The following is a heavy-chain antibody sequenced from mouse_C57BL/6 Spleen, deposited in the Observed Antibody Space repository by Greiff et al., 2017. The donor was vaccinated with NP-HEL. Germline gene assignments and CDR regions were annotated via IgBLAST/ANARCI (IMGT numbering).Heavy chain of an antibody. CDR1: GYTFTDYY. CDR3: ARGRDYDGFDY. Sequence: VQLQQSGPELVKPGASVKISCKASGYTFTDYYMNWVKQSHGKSLEWIGDINPNNGGTSYNQKFKGKATLTVDKSSSTAYMELRSLTSEDSAVYYCARGRDYDGFDYWGQGTTLTVSS. CDR2: INPNNGGT. V-gene: IGHV1-26*01. D-gene: IGHD2-4*01. J-gene: IGHJ2*01.